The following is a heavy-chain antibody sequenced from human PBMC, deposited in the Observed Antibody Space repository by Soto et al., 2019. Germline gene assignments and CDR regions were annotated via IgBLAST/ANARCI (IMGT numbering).Heavy chain of an antibody. Sequence: GGSLRLSCAVSGFTVRSNYMSWVRQAPGKGLEWVSIIYSSGNTYYADSVKGRFTMSRDTSNNTVFLQMSSLRAEDTAVYYCARVSSPFGYWGQGTLVTVSS. D-gene: IGHD3-16*01. J-gene: IGHJ4*02. V-gene: IGHV3-53*01. CDR1: GFTVRSNY. CDR3: ARVSSPFGY. CDR2: IYSSGNT.